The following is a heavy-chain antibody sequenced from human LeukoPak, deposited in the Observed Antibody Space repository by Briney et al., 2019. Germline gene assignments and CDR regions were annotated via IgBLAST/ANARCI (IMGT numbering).Heavy chain of an antibody. V-gene: IGHV3-21*01. CDR3: ARDLGEVYYFDY. D-gene: IGHD2-8*01. Sequence: GGSLRLSCAASGFTFSSYSMNWVRQAPGKGLEWVSSISSSSSYIYYADSVKGRFTISRDNAKNSLYLQMNSLRAEDTAVYYCARDLGEVYYFDYWGQGTLVTASS. CDR1: GFTFSSYS. CDR2: ISSSSSYI. J-gene: IGHJ4*02.